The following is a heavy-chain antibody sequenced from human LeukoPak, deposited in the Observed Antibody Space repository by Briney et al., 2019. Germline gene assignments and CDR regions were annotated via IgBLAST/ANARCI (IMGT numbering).Heavy chain of an antibody. V-gene: IGHV3-53*01. D-gene: IGHD3-10*01. J-gene: IGHJ4*02. CDR2: MDNFGYK. CDR3: AGGSYYGSGSRPGYIEY. Sequence: GGSLRLSCAAYGFSVNNNYMNWVRQATGKGLEWVSLMDNFGYKHYADSVEGRVTISRDSSRNTVYLQLNSLRAEDTAVYYCAGGSYYGSGSRPGYIEYWGQGTLVTVSS. CDR1: GFSVNNNY.